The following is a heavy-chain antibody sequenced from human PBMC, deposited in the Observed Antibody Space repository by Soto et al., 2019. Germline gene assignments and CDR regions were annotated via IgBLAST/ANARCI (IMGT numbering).Heavy chain of an antibody. J-gene: IGHJ4*02. CDR3: ARHKSNSFYFGSDY. CDR2: FYYSATT. Sequence: QLQLQESGPGLVKPSETLSLTCTVSGGSISSSRYSWGWIRQPPGKGLEWIGSFYYSATTYYNPSLQSRVTISVDTSKNQFSPNLSSVTAADTAVYYCARHKSNSFYFGSDYWGQGTLVTVSS. V-gene: IGHV4-39*01. D-gene: IGHD3-10*01. CDR1: GGSISSSRYS.